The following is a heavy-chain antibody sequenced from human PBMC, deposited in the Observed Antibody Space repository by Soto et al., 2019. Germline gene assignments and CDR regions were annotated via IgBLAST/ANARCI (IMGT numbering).Heavy chain of an antibody. CDR2: VYYSGTT. Sequence: SETLSLTCTVSGASINNNDYYWSWIRQTPGKGLEWIGYVYYSGTTDYIPSLKSRLSMSIDKSQNQFTLKLNSVTAAGTATYYCARMSYFYDKWYFDLWGRGTLVTVSS. V-gene: IGHV4-30-4*01. CDR1: GASINNNDYY. CDR3: ARMSYFYDKWYFDL. J-gene: IGHJ2*01. D-gene: IGHD3-22*01.